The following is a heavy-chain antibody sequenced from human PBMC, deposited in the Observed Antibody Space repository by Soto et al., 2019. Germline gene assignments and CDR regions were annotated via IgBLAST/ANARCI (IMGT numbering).Heavy chain of an antibody. D-gene: IGHD2-15*01. CDR1: GFTFSSYG. Sequence: GGSLRLSCAASGFTFSSYGMHWVRQAPVKGLEWVAVISYDGSNIYYADSVKGRFTISRDNSKNTLYLQMNSLRAEDTAVYYCARDVLAGYYHYYGMDVWGQGTTVTVSS. CDR2: ISYDGSNI. V-gene: IGHV3-30*03. CDR3: ARDVLAGYYHYYGMDV. J-gene: IGHJ6*02.